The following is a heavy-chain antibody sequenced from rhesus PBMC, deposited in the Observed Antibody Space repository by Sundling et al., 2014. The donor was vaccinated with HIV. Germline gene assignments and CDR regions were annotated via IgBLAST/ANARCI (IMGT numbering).Heavy chain of an antibody. CDR3: GRDDEDDDDYYPPPLES. CDR1: GGSISGYK. CDR2: IGGSRGST. D-gene: IGHD3-9*01. J-gene: IGHJ6*01. Sequence: QVQLQESGPGLVKPSETLSLTCAVSGGSISGYKWNWIRQSSGKGLEWIGDIGGSRGSTYYNPSLKSRVTISTDTSKNQFSLKVYSVTAADTAVYYCGRDDEDDDDYYPPPLESWGQGVVVTVSS. V-gene: IGHV4-165*01.